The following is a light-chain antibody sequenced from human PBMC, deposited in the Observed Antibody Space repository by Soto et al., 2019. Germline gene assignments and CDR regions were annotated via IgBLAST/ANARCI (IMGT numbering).Light chain of an antibody. CDR2: DAS. CDR1: QSVSSY. CDR3: QQYNSWPPIT. V-gene: IGKV3-11*01. J-gene: IGKJ5*01. Sequence: EIVLTQSPATLSLSPGERAALSCRASQSVSSYLAWYQQKPGQAPRLLIYDASNRATGIPARFSGSGSGTDFTLTISSLEPDDFALYFCQQYNSWPPITFGQGTRLEI.